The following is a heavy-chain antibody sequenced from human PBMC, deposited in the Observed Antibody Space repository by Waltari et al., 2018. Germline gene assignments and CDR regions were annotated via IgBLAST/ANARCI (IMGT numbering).Heavy chain of an antibody. CDR2: IWYDGSKT. J-gene: IGHJ4*02. CDR1: GFTFSSFG. CDR3: ARGYDFWSGYFNYFDH. D-gene: IGHD3-3*01. Sequence: QVQLVESGGGVVQPGKSLKLSCAASGFTFSSFGIHWVRQTPGKGREWVALIWYDGSKTFYSDSVKGRFTRSRDNSQNTLYLQLNRLRDEDTGIYYCARGYDFWSGYFNYFDHWGPGTRVTVSS. V-gene: IGHV3-33*01.